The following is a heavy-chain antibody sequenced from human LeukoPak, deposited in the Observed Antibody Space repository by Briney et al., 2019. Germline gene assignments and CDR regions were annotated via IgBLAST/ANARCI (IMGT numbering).Heavy chain of an antibody. CDR1: GFTFSSYG. D-gene: IGHD2-2*01. J-gene: IGHJ6*03. V-gene: IGHV3-33*01. Sequence: GRSLRLSCAASGFTFSSYGMHWVRQAPGKGLEWVAVIWYDGSNKYYADSVKGRFTISRDNSKNTLYLQMNSLRAEDTAVYYCARWLIVVVPAANPDYYMDVWGKGTTVSVSS. CDR2: IWYDGSNK. CDR3: ARWLIVVVPAANPDYYMDV.